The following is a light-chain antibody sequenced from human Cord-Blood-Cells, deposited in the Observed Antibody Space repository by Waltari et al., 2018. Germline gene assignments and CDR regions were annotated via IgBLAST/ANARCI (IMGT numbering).Light chain of an antibody. V-gene: IGKV1-9*01. CDR3: QQINS. Sequence: IQLTQSPSSLSASVGDRVTITCRASQGISSYFAWYQQKPGKAPKHLIYAASTLQSGVPSRFSVSGSGTDFALNISSLQTEDFATYYSQQINSFGGWTKGEL. CDR2: AAS. CDR1: QGISSY. J-gene: IGKJ4*01.